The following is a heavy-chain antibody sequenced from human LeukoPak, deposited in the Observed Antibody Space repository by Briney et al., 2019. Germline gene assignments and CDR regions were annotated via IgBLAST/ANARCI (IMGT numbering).Heavy chain of an antibody. Sequence: PGGSLRLSCAASGCTYSSYSMNWFRQAPGKGLDWVSSISSTSIHIYYADSVNGRFTISRDNAENSLYLQMNSLRAEDTAVYYCVLGGAGGIRDVAYDIGGQGTMVTVSS. D-gene: IGHD6-13*01. V-gene: IGHV3-21*01. J-gene: IGHJ3*02. CDR2: ISSTSIHI. CDR1: GCTYSSYS. CDR3: VLGGAGGIRDVAYDI.